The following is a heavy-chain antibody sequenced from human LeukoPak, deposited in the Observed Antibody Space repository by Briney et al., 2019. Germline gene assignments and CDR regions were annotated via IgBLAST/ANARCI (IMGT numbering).Heavy chain of an antibody. Sequence: SETLSLTCTVSGGSISSHYWSWIRQPPGKALEWIGYIFHSASTNYNPSLKSRVTISMDTSKKQFSLRLASVTAADTAVYYCARRAVVPAAVSYSDNWGQGTLVTVSS. V-gene: IGHV4-59*08. CDR1: GGSISSHY. CDR3: ARRAVVPAAVSYSDN. CDR2: IFHSAST. J-gene: IGHJ4*02. D-gene: IGHD2-2*01.